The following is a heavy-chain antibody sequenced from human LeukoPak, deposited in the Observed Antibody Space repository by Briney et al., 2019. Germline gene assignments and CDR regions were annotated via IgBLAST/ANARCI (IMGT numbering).Heavy chain of an antibody. V-gene: IGHV1-18*01. CDR1: GYTFTSYG. CDR2: ISAYNGNT. CDR3: ARDTLTYYYDSSGYSRVFDY. Sequence: GASVKVSCKASGYTFTSYGITWVRQSPGQGLEWMGWISAYNGNTNYAQKLQGRVTMTTDTSTSTAYMELRSLRSDDTAVYYCARDTLTYYYDSSGYSRVFDYWGQGTLVTVSS. D-gene: IGHD3-22*01. J-gene: IGHJ4*02.